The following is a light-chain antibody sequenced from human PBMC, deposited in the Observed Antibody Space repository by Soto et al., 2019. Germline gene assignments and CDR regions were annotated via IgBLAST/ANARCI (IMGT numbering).Light chain of an antibody. CDR1: QNIGNF. J-gene: IGKJ1*01. CDR3: QQSHSTPRT. CDR2: DAS. V-gene: IGKV1-39*01. Sequence: DIQVTQSPSSLSASVGDRVTITCRASQNIGNFLNWYQQKPGKAPKLLIYDASSLHSGVPSRFSGSGSGTDFTLTISSLQPEDFATNYCQQSHSTPRTLAQGTKVDVK.